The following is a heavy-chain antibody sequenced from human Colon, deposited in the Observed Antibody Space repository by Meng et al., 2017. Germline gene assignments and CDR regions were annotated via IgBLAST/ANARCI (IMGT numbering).Heavy chain of an antibody. Sequence: AQRQGSGPGLVRPSGTLSLTCTVSGGSVISNSYYWSWIRQTPGKGLEWIGFIYYSGSTNYNPSLKSRVTISVDTSKNQFSLKVSSVTAADTAVYYCARDSGYDKNWFDPWGQGTLVTVSS. CDR2: IYYSGST. J-gene: IGHJ5*02. CDR3: ARDSGYDKNWFDP. V-gene: IGHV4-61*01. CDR1: GGSVISNSYY. D-gene: IGHD5-12*01.